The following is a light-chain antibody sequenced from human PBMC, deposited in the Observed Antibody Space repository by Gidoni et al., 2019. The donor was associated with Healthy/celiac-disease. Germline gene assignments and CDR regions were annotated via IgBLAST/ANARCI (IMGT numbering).Light chain of an antibody. CDR3: QQRSNWPTWT. V-gene: IGKV3-11*01. Sequence: ESVLTQSPATLSLSPGERATLSCRASRSVSSYLAWYQLKPGQAPRLLIYDASNRATGIPARFSGSGSGTDFTLTISSLEPEDFAVYYCQQRSNWPTWTFGQGTKVEIK. J-gene: IGKJ1*01. CDR2: DAS. CDR1: RSVSSY.